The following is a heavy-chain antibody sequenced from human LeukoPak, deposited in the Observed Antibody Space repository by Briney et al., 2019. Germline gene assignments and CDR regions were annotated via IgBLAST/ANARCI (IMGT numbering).Heavy chain of an antibody. CDR2: ISGSGGST. D-gene: IGHD6-13*01. J-gene: IGHJ6*02. CDR3: ANTNSSSPNDYYGMDV. V-gene: IGHV3-23*01. Sequence: GGSLRLSCAASGFTFSSYAMSWVRQAPGKGLEWVSAISGSGGSTYYADSVKGRFTISRDNSKNTLYLQMNSLRAEDTAVYYCANTNSSSPNDYYGMDVGGQGTTVTVSS. CDR1: GFTFSSYA.